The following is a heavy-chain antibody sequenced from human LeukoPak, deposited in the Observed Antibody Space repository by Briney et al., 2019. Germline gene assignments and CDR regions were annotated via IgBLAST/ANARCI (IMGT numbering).Heavy chain of an antibody. CDR3: ANGYVWGSYRRSNYYFDY. Sequence: PGGSLRLSCADSGFTFSSYAMSWVRQAPGKGLEWVSAISGSGGSTYYADSVKGRFTISRDNSKNTLYLQMNSLRAEDTAVYYCANGYVWGSYRRSNYYFDYWGQGTLVTVSS. J-gene: IGHJ4*02. V-gene: IGHV3-23*01. D-gene: IGHD3-16*02. CDR1: GFTFSSYA. CDR2: ISGSGGST.